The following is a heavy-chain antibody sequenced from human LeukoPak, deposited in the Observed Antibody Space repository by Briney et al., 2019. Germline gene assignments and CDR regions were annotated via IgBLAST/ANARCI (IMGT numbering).Heavy chain of an antibody. V-gene: IGHV3-48*03. CDR3: ARGFHRYSYDSGAYSIY. J-gene: IGHJ4*02. CDR1: GFTFSSYE. CDR2: ISSSGSTI. Sequence: GSLRLSCAASGFTFSSYEMNWVRQAPGKGLEWVSYISSSGSTIYYADSVKGRFTISRDNAKNSLFLQMNSLRAEDTAVYYCARGFHRYSYDSGAYSIYWGQGTLVTVSS. D-gene: IGHD3-22*01.